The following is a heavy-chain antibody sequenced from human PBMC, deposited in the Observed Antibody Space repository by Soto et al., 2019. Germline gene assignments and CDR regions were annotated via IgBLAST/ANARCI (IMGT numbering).Heavy chain of an antibody. CDR2: ISAYNGNT. Sequence: QVQLVQSGAEVKKPGASVKVSCKASGYTFTSYGITWVRQAPGQGLEWMGWISAYNGNTNYAQKLQGRVTMTTDTSTSTAYMELRSLRSDDTAVYYCARGIAARPVADYYYYGMDVWGQGTTVTVSS. D-gene: IGHD6-6*01. V-gene: IGHV1-18*01. CDR3: ARGIAARPVADYYYYGMDV. CDR1: GYTFTSYG. J-gene: IGHJ6*02.